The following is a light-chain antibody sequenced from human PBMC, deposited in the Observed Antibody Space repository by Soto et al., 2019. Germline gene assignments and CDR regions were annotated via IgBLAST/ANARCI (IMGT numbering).Light chain of an antibody. CDR1: QSVSRY. CDR3: QQRSDWPST. CDR2: DAS. Sequence: EIVLTQSPATLSLSPGERATLSCRASQSVSRYLAWYQQKPGQAPRLLIYDASNRATGIPARFSGSGSGTDSTLTISSLETDAFAVYYCQQRSDWPSTFGGGTKVQIK. J-gene: IGKJ4*01. V-gene: IGKV3-11*01.